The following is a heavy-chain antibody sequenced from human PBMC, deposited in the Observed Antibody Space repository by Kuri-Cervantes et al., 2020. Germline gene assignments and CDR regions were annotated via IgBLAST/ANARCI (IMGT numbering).Heavy chain of an antibody. D-gene: IGHD2-2*01. CDR3: ARDGADCSSTSCYGKDY. V-gene: IGHV3-7*01. CDR1: GFTFGNYW. CDR2: IKRDGGLK. J-gene: IGHJ4*02. Sequence: GESLKISCAASGFTFGNYWMIWVRQAPGKGLEWVANIKRDGGLKYYADSVKGRFTISRDNAKNSLYLEMNTLRAEDTAVYYCARDGADCSSTSCYGKDYWGQGTLVTVSS.